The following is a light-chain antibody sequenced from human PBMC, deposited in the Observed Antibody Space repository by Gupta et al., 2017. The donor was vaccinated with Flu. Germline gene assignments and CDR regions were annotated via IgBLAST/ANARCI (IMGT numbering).Light chain of an antibody. CDR3: QQSDFNPYI. CDR1: QTIYKY. CDR2: AAS. Sequence: PSSLSASVGDRVHITCRSSQTIYKYLHWYQQKPGKAPNLLIYAASSLQSGVPSRFSGNGSGTDFTLTISRLQPEDFATYYCQQSDFNPYIFGQGTKLEIK. V-gene: IGKV1-39*01. J-gene: IGKJ2*01.